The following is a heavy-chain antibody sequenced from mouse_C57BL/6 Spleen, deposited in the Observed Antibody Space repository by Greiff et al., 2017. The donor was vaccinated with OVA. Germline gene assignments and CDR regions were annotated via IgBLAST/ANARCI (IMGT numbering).Heavy chain of an antibody. CDR3: ARADYDYEAY. J-gene: IGHJ3*01. CDR2: IYPGDGDT. V-gene: IGHV1-80*01. CDR1: GYAFSSYW. Sequence: QVQLQQSGAELVKPGASVKISCKASGYAFSSYWMNWVKQRPGKGLEWIGQIYPGDGDTNYNQKFKGKATLTVDTSSSTAYMQLSSLTSEDSAVYYCARADYDYEAYWGQGTLVTVSA. D-gene: IGHD2-4*01.